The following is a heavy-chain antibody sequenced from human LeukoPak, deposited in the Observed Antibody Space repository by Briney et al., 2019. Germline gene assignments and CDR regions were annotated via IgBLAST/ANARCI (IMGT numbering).Heavy chain of an antibody. Sequence: SETLSLTCTVSGGSISSGSYYWSWIRQPAGKGLEWIGRIYTSGSTNYNPSLKSRVTISVDTSKNQFSLKLSSVTAADTAVYYCARTLDFWSGYFDYWGQGTLVTVSS. CDR3: ARTLDFWSGYFDY. J-gene: IGHJ4*02. CDR2: IYTSGST. CDR1: GGSISSGSYY. V-gene: IGHV4-61*02. D-gene: IGHD3-3*01.